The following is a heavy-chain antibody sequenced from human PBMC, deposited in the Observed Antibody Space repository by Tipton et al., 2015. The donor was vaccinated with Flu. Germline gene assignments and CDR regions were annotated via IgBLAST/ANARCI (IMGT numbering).Heavy chain of an antibody. CDR3: ARKPTRLTRPFDH. J-gene: IGHJ4*02. Sequence: TLSLTCTVSGGSFGSSDYNLGWIRHAPGKGLEWIGSIHYSGGTYYNPSLKSRATVYMDTSKTQFSLKVTSVTAADTAVYYCARKPTRLTRPFDHWGQGTLVTVSS. CDR2: IHYSGGT. D-gene: IGHD3-9*01. CDR1: GGSFGSSDYN. V-gene: IGHV4-39*01.